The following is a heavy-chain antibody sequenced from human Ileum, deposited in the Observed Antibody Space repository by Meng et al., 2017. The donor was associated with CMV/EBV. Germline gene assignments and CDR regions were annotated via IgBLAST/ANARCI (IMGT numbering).Heavy chain of an antibody. D-gene: IGHD1-26*01. CDR1: GFNFGDYA. V-gene: IGHV3-49*04. Sequence: GESLKISCTASGFNFGDYAMSWVRQAPGKGLEWVGFVRRQAFGATTDYAASVKGRFTISRDDSKTIAYLQMNSLKTEDTAVYYCARHFTYSGIDYWGQGTLVTVSS. CDR2: VRRQAFGATT. CDR3: ARHFTYSGIDY. J-gene: IGHJ4*02.